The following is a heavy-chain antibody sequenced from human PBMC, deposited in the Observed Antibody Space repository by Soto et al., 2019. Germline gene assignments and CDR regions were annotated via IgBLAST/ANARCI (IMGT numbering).Heavy chain of an antibody. Sequence: EVQMVESGGGLVQPGGYLRLSCAVSGFTVITNYISWVRQAPGKGLEWVSDLYAGGNTYYADSVKGRFAISRDNSKNTLYLEMNSLRAEDTAVYYCARKKSIVGATGYFDSWGQGTLVSVSS. J-gene: IGHJ4*02. V-gene: IGHV3-66*01. CDR1: GFTVITNY. D-gene: IGHD1-26*01. CDR3: ARKKSIVGATGYFDS. CDR2: LYAGGNT.